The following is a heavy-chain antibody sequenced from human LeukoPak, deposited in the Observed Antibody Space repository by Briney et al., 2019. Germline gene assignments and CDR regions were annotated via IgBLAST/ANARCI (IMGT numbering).Heavy chain of an antibody. J-gene: IGHJ3*02. D-gene: IGHD2-15*01. CDR1: GYGFTSYW. CDR2: IFPGDSDTIT. Sequence: GESLKISCKGSGYGFTSYWIGWVRQMPGEGLEWMGIIFPGDSDTITRDSPSFQGQVTISADKSISTAFLQWSSLKASDTAMYYCAKSSPRGYGAFDIWGQGTMVTVSS. V-gene: IGHV5-51*01. CDR3: AKSSPRGYGAFDI.